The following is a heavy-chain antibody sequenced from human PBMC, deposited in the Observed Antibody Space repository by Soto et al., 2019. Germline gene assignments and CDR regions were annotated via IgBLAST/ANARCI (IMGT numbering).Heavy chain of an antibody. CDR3: AKGSKGVDPYDSSGYYYFYFDY. D-gene: IGHD3-22*01. J-gene: IGHJ4*02. CDR1: GFNFSTYA. V-gene: IGHV3-23*01. Sequence: EVHLLESGGGLVQPGGSLRLSCAAAGFNFSTYAMTWVRQAPGRGLEWVSTISGSGVSTYYADSVKGRFTISRDNSKNTLYLQMNSLRAEDTAVYYCAKGSKGVDPYDSSGYYYFYFDYWGQGTLVTVSS. CDR2: ISGSGVST.